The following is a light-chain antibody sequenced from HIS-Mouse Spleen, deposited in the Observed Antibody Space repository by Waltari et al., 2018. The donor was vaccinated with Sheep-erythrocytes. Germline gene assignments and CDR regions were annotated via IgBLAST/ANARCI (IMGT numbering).Light chain of an antibody. CDR1: DLPKKY. Sequence: SYELTQQPSLSVSPRQTARITCSGDDLPKKYTYWYQQKSGQAPVLVIYEDSKRPSGIPERFSGSSSGTMATLTISGAQVEDEADYYCYSTDSSGNHRVFGGGTKLTVL. CDR2: EDS. CDR3: YSTDSSGNHRV. J-gene: IGLJ2*01. V-gene: IGLV3-10*01.